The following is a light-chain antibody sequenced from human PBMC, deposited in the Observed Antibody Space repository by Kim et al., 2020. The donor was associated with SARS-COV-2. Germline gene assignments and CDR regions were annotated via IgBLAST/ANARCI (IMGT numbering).Light chain of an antibody. CDR2: GAS. Sequence: LSPGQRATLSCRASPSVSSTYFAWYQQKPGQAPRLLIYGASNRATGIPDRFSGSGSGTDFTLTISRLEPEDFVVYYCQQYGSAPRTFGQGTKLEI. CDR3: QQYGSAPRT. CDR1: PSVSSTY. V-gene: IGKV3-20*01. J-gene: IGKJ2*01.